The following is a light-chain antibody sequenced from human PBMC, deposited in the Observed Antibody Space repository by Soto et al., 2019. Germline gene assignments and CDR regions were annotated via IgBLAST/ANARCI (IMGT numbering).Light chain of an antibody. CDR2: EVS. Sequence: QSALTQPPSASGSLGQSVTISCTGTSSDVGGYNYVSWYQQHPGKAPKLMIYEVSKRPSGVPDRLSGSKSGNTASLTVSGLHAEDEAEYYCSSFAGSNTYVLFGGGAKLTVL. V-gene: IGLV2-8*01. J-gene: IGLJ3*02. CDR3: SSFAGSNTYVL. CDR1: SSDVGGYNY.